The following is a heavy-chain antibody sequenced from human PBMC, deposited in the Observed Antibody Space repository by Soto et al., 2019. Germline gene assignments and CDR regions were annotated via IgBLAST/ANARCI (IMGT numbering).Heavy chain of an antibody. V-gene: IGHV1-69*12. CDR1: GGTFSSYA. CDR2: IIPIFGTA. Sequence: QVQLVQSGAEVKKPGSSVKVSCKAFGGTFSSYAISWVRQAPGQGLEWMGGIIPIFGTATYAQKFQGRVTITAEEATGTACMELSSLRSEDTAVYYCARESRYCSGGSCYFLPGIDFWGQGTLVTVSS. J-gene: IGHJ4*02. D-gene: IGHD2-15*01. CDR3: ARESRYCSGGSCYFLPGIDF.